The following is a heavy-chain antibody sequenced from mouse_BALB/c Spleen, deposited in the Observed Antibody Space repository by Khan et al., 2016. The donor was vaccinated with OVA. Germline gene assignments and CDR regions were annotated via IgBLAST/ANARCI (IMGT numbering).Heavy chain of an antibody. J-gene: IGHJ4*01. CDR1: GFNIKDTY. CDR2: IDPATENL. D-gene: IGHD2-4*01. V-gene: IGHV14-3*02. CDR3: ARTAIHDYGCYAMDY. Sequence: VQLQQSGAELVKPGASVKLSCTASGFNIKDTYMHWMKQSPAQGLEGIGRIDPATENLKYDPKFQGKATITADTSSNPAFLHLPSLTSDDTAVYYCARTAIHDYGCYAMDYWGLGTSLTVSS.